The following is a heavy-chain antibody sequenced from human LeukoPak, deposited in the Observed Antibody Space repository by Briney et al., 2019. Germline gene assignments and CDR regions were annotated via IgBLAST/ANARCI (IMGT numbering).Heavy chain of an antibody. V-gene: IGHV3-23*01. D-gene: IGHD5-18*01. J-gene: IGHJ4*02. Sequence: GGSLRLSCAASGFTFSSYAMSWVRQAPGKGLEWVSAISDSGGSTYYADSVKGRFTTSRDNSKNTLYLQMNSLRAEDTAVYYCARDAGYGYWVVDYWGQGTLVTVSS. CDR2: ISDSGGST. CDR1: GFTFSSYA. CDR3: ARDAGYGYWVVDY.